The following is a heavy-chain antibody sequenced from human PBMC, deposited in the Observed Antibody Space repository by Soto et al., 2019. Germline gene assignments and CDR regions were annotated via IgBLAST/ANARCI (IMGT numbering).Heavy chain of an antibody. J-gene: IGHJ4*02. V-gene: IGHV1-69*12. CDR1: GGTFSSYA. D-gene: IGHD3-16*02. CDR3: ARNYDYVWGNYLAY. CDR2: ISPTFGTA. Sequence: QVQLVQSGAEVKKPGSSVKVSCKASGGTFSSYAISWVRQAPGQGLEWMGGISPTFGTANNAQKLQGRVTITADESTSTVYMELSSLRSEDTAVYYCARNYDYVWGNYLAYWGQGTLVTVSS.